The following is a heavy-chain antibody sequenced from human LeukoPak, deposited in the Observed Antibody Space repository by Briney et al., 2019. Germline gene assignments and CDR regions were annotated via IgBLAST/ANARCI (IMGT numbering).Heavy chain of an antibody. CDR3: ARVEDYGDHVPLGMDV. D-gene: IGHD4-17*01. CDR2: ISAYNGNT. Sequence: ASVKVSCKASGYTFTSYGISWVRQAPGQGLEWMGWISAYNGNTNYAQKLQGRVTMTTDTSTSTAYMELRSLRSDDTAVYYCARVEDYGDHVPLGMDVWGQGTTVTVSS. J-gene: IGHJ6*02. V-gene: IGHV1-18*01. CDR1: GYTFTSYG.